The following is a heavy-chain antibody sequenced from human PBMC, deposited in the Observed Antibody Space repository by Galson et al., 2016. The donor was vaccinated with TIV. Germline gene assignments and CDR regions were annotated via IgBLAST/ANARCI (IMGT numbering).Heavy chain of an antibody. CDR1: GFTFNIYG. V-gene: IGHV3-33*01. CDR3: ARPGLLQRYEVGDYYYDYYWYGLDV. D-gene: IGHD2-21*02. Sequence: SLRLSCAASGFTFNIYGMHWVRQAPGKGLEWVASIRYDGSFQNYVDSVKGRFTISRDNSKNSLYLQMNSLGVDDTAVYYCARPGLLQRYEVGDYYYDYYWYGLDVWGQGATVIVSS. J-gene: IGHJ6*02. CDR2: IRYDGSFQ.